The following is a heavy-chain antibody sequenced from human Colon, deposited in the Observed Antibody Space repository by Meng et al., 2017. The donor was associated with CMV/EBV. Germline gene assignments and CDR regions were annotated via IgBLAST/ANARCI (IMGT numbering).Heavy chain of an antibody. CDR3: ARAKQLGGKTGYYGMDV. CDR1: GFSVSSNY. D-gene: IGHD6-6*01. Sequence: GESLKISCAASGFSVSSNYISWVRQAPGKGLEWVSSISSSSSYIYYADSVKGRFTISRDNAKNSLYLQMNSLRAEDTAVYYCARAKQLGGKTGYYGMDVWGQGTTVTVSS. V-gene: IGHV3-21*01. J-gene: IGHJ6*02. CDR2: ISSSSSYI.